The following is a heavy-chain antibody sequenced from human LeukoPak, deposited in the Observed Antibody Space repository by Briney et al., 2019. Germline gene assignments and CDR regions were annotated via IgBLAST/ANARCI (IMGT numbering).Heavy chain of an antibody. CDR1: GITFSSFW. V-gene: IGHV3-7*01. Sequence: GGSLRLSCAASGITFSSFWMSWLRQAPGKGPEWVAHMNEAGSDKYYVEYVKGRLSISRDNAKNSVILQMNSLRVEDTAVYYCVSWDVGHNNYWGQGAQVTVSS. D-gene: IGHD1-1*01. J-gene: IGHJ4*02. CDR3: VSWDVGHNNY. CDR2: MNEAGSDK.